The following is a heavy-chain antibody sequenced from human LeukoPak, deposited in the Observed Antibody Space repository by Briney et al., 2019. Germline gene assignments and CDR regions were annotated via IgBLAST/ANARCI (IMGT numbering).Heavy chain of an antibody. J-gene: IGHJ4*02. Sequence: GGSLRLSCAASGFTFSSYSMNWVRQAPGKGLEWVSCISSSSSNIYYADSVKGRFTITRDNAKNSLYLQMNSLKTEDSAVYYCTSGLSVLRSNNTPVDYWGQGTLVTVSS. CDR1: GFTFSSYS. CDR2: ISSSSSNI. V-gene: IGHV3-21*04. CDR3: TSGLSVLRSNNTPVDY. D-gene: IGHD4-17*01.